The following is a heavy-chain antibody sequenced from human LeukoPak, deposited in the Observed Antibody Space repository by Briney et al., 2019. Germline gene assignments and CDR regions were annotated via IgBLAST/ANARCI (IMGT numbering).Heavy chain of an antibody. Sequence: ASVKVSCKASGYTFTSYGISWVRQAPGQGLEWMGWISAYNGNTNYAQKLQGRVTMTTDTSTSTAYMELRSLRSDGTAVYYCARDRYCSSTSCPTDYFDYWGQGTLVTVSS. D-gene: IGHD2-2*01. CDR1: GYTFTSYG. V-gene: IGHV1-18*01. J-gene: IGHJ4*02. CDR2: ISAYNGNT. CDR3: ARDRYCSSTSCPTDYFDY.